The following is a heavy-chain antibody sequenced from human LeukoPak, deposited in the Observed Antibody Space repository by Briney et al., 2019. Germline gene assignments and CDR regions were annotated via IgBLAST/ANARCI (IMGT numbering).Heavy chain of an antibody. Sequence: GGSLRLSCAASGFTFTSYAMSWVRQAPGKGLEWVSAISGSGDSTYYESTYYAVSVKGRFTISRDNSKNMLYLQMNSLRAEDTAVYYCAKDRGYYDSVGYGFDIWGQGTMVTVSS. D-gene: IGHD3-22*01. V-gene: IGHV3-23*01. CDR3: AKDRGYYDSVGYGFDI. CDR2: ISGSGDSTYYEST. J-gene: IGHJ3*02. CDR1: GFTFTSYA.